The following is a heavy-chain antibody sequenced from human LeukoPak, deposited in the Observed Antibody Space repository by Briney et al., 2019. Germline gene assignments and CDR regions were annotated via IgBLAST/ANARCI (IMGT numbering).Heavy chain of an antibody. V-gene: IGHV3-30*04. Sequence: QAGRSLRLSCAASGFTFSSYAMNWVRQAPGKGLEWVAVISYDGSNKYYADSVKGRFTISRDNSKNTLYLQMNSLRAEDTAVYYCARVRASVAAHDACDIWGQGTMVTVSS. CDR1: GFTFSSYA. CDR2: ISYDGSNK. D-gene: IGHD6-19*01. CDR3: ARVRASVAAHDACDI. J-gene: IGHJ3*02.